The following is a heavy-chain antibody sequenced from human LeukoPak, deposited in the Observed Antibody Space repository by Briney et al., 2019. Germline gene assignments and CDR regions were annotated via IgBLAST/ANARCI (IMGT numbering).Heavy chain of an antibody. CDR3: ARLWYYGSGSYYGDY. V-gene: IGHV4-39*07. J-gene: IGHJ4*02. CDR2: IFYSGST. Sequence: SETLSLTCTVSGGSISTSNYYWGWIRQPPGKGLEWIGNIFYSGSTYYSPSLKSRVTISVDTSKNQFSLKLSSVTAADTAVYYCARLWYYGSGSYYGDYWGQGTLVTVSS. D-gene: IGHD3-10*01. CDR1: GGSISTSNYY.